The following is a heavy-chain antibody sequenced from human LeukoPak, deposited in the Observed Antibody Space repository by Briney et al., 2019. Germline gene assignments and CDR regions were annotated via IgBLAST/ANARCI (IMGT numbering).Heavy chain of an antibody. CDR3: ARAPVHYYDSSDYYYVGESYFDC. CDR1: GFTFSSYW. V-gene: IGHV3-7*01. D-gene: IGHD3-22*01. J-gene: IGHJ4*02. CDR2: IKQDGSER. Sequence: AGGSLRLSCAASGFTFSSYWMSWVRQAPGKGLEWVANIKQDGSERYYVDSVKGRFTIFKDNAKNSLYLQMNSLRAEDTAVYYCARAPVHYYDSSDYYYVGESYFDCWGQGTLVTVSS.